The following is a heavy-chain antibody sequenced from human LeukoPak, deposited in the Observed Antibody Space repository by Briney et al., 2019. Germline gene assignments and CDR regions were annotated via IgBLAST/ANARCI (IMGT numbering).Heavy chain of an antibody. D-gene: IGHD1-14*01. V-gene: IGHV4-59*01. J-gene: IGHJ6*03. CDR2: IYYSGST. Sequence: SETLSLTCTVSGGSISSSYWTWIRQPPGKGLEWIGYIYYSGSTNYNPSLKSRVTISVDTSKNQFSLNLSSVTAADTAVYYCASAIAEDFYYYYMDVWGKGTTATVSS. CDR3: ASAIAEDFYYYYMDV. CDR1: GGSISSSY.